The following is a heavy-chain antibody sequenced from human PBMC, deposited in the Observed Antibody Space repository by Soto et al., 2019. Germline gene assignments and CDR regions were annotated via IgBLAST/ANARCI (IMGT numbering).Heavy chain of an antibody. CDR1: EFSFSSYA. D-gene: IGHD3-9*01. CDR2: ISFDGNII. CDR3: ARTFDTITCYFDY. J-gene: IGHJ4*02. V-gene: IGHV3-30-3*01. Sequence: SLRLSCAASEFSFSSYAMHWIRQAPGKGLEWVAVISFDGNIIHYADSVKGRFIISRDNSKNTLYLQMHSLSGEDTAVYYCARTFDTITCYFDYWGQGTLVTVSS.